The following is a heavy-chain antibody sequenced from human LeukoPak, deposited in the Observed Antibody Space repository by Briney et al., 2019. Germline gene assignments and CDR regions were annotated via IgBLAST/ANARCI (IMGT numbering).Heavy chain of an antibody. D-gene: IGHD6-13*01. CDR1: GFTFSSYS. CDR2: ISSSSSYI. V-gene: IGHV3-21*01. CDR3: AREGMVAAGNDY. Sequence: GGSLRLSCAASGFTFSSYSMNWVRQAPGKGLEWVSSISSSSSYIYYADSVKGRFTISRDNAKNSLYLQMNSLRAEDTAVYYCAREGMVAAGNDYWGQGTLVTVSS. J-gene: IGHJ4*02.